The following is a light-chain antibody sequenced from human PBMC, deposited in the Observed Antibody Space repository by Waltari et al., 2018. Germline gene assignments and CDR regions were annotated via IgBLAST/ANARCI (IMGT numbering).Light chain of an antibody. V-gene: IGLV2-11*01. J-gene: IGLJ2*01. CDR1: VGGYNP. CDR3: CSYAGSYTLV. Sequence: VGGYNPVSWYQQHPGKAPKLMIYDVNKRPSGGPDRFSGSKYGNTASLTISGLQAEDEADYYCCSYAGSYTLVFGGGTKLTVL. CDR2: DVN.